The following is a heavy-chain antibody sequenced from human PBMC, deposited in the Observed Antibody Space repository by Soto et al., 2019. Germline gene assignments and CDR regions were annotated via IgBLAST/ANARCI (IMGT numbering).Heavy chain of an antibody. CDR1: GGTFSSYA. D-gene: IGHD3-3*01. CDR3: ARERRITIFGVVGRSDAFDI. V-gene: IGHV1-69*13. Sequence: VASVKVSCKASGGTFSSYAISWVRQAPGQGLEWMGGIIPIFGTANYAQKFQGRVTITADESTSTAYMELSSLRSEDTAVYYCARERRITIFGVVGRSDAFDIWGQGTMVTVSS. CDR2: IIPIFGTA. J-gene: IGHJ3*02.